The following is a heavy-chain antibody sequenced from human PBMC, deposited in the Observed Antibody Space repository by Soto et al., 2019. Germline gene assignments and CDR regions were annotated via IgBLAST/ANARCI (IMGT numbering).Heavy chain of an antibody. D-gene: IGHD2-21*02. V-gene: IGHV3-74*01. Sequence: EVQLVESGGGLVQPGGSLRLSCAASGFTFSLYWMRWVRQVPGKGLVWVSRINTDGSSTNYADSVKGRFTISRDNAKNTVYLQINSLRAEDTAVYYCARAGVVVTDYWGQGTLVTVSS. J-gene: IGHJ4*02. CDR2: INTDGSST. CDR1: GFTFSLYW. CDR3: ARAGVVVTDY.